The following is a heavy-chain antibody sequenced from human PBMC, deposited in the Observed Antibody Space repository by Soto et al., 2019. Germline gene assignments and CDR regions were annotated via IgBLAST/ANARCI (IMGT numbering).Heavy chain of an antibody. CDR1: GGTFSSYA. CDR2: IIPIFGTA. Sequence: GASVKVSCKASGGTFSSYAISWVRQAPGQGREGMGGIIPIFGTANYAQKFQGRVTITADESTSTAYMELSSLRSEDTAVYYCASRAQYYYGSGKWFDPWGQGTLVTVSS. CDR3: ASRAQYYYGSGKWFDP. V-gene: IGHV1-69*13. J-gene: IGHJ5*02. D-gene: IGHD3-10*01.